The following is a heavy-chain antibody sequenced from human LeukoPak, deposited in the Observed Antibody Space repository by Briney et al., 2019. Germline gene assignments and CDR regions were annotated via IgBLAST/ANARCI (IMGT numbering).Heavy chain of an antibody. J-gene: IGHJ4*02. CDR3: ASSEYSSSSNDY. CDR2: INHSGST. V-gene: IGHV4-34*01. Sequence: SETLSLTCAVYGGSFSGYYWSWIRQPPGKGLEWIGEINHSGSTNYNPSLKSRVTISVDTSKNQFSLKQSSVTAADTAVYYCASSEYSSSSNDYWGQGTLVTVSS. CDR1: GGSFSGYY. D-gene: IGHD6-6*01.